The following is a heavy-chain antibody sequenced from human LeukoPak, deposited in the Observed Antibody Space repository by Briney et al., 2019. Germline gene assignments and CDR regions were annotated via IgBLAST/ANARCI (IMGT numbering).Heavy chain of an antibody. D-gene: IGHD3-16*01. J-gene: IGHJ4*02. V-gene: IGHV4-61*02. CDR2: IYTSGST. CDR1: GDSISSGNYY. Sequence: TASETLSLTCTVSGDSISSGNYYWSWIRQPAGKGLEWIGRIYTSGSTNYNPSLKSRVTISVDTSKNQFSLNLSSVTAADTAVYYCARAIMITFGGVYDYWGQGTLVTVSS. CDR3: ARAIMITFGGVYDY.